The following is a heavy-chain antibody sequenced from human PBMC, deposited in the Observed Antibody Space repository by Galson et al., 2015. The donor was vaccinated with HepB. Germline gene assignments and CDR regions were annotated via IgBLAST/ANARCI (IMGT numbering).Heavy chain of an antibody. CDR3: AKDRIVWCSGGSCSGLDY. CDR1: GFPFSTYS. D-gene: IGHD2-15*01. V-gene: IGHV3-30*02. J-gene: IGHJ4*02. CDR2: IRYDGSNK. Sequence: SLRLSCAASGFPFSTYSMNWVRQAPGKGLEWVAFIRYDGSNKYYADSVKGRFTISRDNSKNTLYLQMNSLRAEDTAVYYCAKDRIVWCSGGSCSGLDYWGQGTLVTVSS.